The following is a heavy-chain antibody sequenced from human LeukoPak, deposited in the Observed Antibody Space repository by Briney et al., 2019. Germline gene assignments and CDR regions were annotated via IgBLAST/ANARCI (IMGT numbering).Heavy chain of an antibody. CDR2: INPNDGDT. J-gene: IGHJ4*02. CDR3: ARANFLCCSSTTCLFDY. CDR1: GYTFTDYY. Sequence: GASVKVSCKASGYTFTDYYMHWVRQAPGQGFEWMGWINPNDGDTNYAQKFQGRVTMTRDTSISTAHMEVSRLRSDDTAVYYCARANFLCCSSTTCLFDYWGQETLVTVSS. D-gene: IGHD2-2*01. V-gene: IGHV1-2*02.